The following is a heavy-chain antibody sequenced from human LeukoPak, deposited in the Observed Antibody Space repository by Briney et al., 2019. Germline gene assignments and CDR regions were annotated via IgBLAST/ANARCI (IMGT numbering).Heavy chain of an antibody. CDR1: GFTFSSYA. J-gene: IGHJ4*02. Sequence: GGSLRLSCAASGFTFSSYAMSWVRQAPGKGLEWVSAISGSGGSTYYADSVKGRFTISRDNSKNTLYLQMNSLRAEDTAVYYCAKAPRNVRRTGAAADLDYWGQGTLVTVSS. V-gene: IGHV3-23*01. D-gene: IGHD6-13*01. CDR2: ISGSGGST. CDR3: AKAPRNVRRTGAAADLDY.